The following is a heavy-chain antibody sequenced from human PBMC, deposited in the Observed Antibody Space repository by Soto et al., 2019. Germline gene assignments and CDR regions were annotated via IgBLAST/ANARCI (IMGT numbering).Heavy chain of an antibody. CDR1: GFTFDDYA. Sequence: EVHLVESGGGLVPPGRSLTLSCAASGFTFDDYAMHWVRQRPGKGLEAVSGISWNSGRIEYADSVKGRFTISRDNAKNCMYLKMHSLSAEDTAFYYCARGLGGYDPGRLDSWGKGTMVTASS. V-gene: IGHV3-9*01. CDR2: ISWNSGRI. CDR3: ARGLGGYDPGRLDS. J-gene: IGHJ4*02. D-gene: IGHD5-12*01.